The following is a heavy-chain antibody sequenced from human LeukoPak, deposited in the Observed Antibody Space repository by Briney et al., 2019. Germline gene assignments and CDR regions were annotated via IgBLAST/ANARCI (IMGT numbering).Heavy chain of an antibody. CDR2: ISTSTGDT. V-gene: IGHV1-18*01. CDR1: GGTFSSYA. Sequence: ASVKVSCKASGGTFSSYAISWVRQAPGQGPEWMGWISTSTGDTKYTQKFQGRVTLTTDTSTSTAYMELSSLRSDDTAVYYCARDDNYGIFVNVDYWGQGTLVTVSS. D-gene: IGHD4-11*01. CDR3: ARDDNYGIFVNVDY. J-gene: IGHJ4*02.